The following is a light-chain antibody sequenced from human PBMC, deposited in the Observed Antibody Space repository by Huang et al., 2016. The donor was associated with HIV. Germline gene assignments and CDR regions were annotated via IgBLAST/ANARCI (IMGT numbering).Light chain of an antibody. V-gene: IGKV3-11*01. CDR2: DTF. Sequence: EIVLTQSPATLSLSPGEGATLSCRATQSVNYHLAWYQQKPGQAPRLLIYDTFTRATGSPPRFSGSGSGTDFTLTISGLEPEDSAVYYCQQRGSWPYTFGQGTTLEIK. J-gene: IGKJ2*01. CDR3: QQRGSWPYT. CDR1: QSVNYH.